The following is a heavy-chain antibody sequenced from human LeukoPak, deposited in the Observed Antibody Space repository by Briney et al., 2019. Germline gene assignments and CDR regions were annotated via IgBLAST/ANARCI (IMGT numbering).Heavy chain of an antibody. CDR1: GFTFSTYA. V-gene: IGHV3-23*01. J-gene: IGHJ4*02. Sequence: GGPLRLSCAASGFTFSTYAMSWVRQAPGKGLECVSSIAGAGGSTYYADSVKGRFTISRDNSKNTLYLQMSSLRAEDTALYYCAKQTDSSAWYLGFDYWGQGTLVTVSS. D-gene: IGHD6-19*01. CDR3: AKQTDSSAWYLGFDY. CDR2: IAGAGGST.